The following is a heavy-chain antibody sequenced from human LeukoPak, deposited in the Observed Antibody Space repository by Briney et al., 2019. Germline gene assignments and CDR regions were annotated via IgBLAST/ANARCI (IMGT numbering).Heavy chain of an antibody. CDR3: ARDVVRGVIYYYYGMDV. V-gene: IGHV3-33*01. J-gene: IGHJ6*04. CDR2: VWCDGSNK. D-gene: IGHD3-10*01. CDR1: GFTFSSYD. Sequence: SLRLSCAASGFTFSSYDMHWVRQAPGKGLEWVAVVWCDGSNKYYADSVKGRITISRDNSKNTLYLQMNSLRAEDTAVYYCARDVVRGVIYYYYGMDVWGKGTTVTVSS.